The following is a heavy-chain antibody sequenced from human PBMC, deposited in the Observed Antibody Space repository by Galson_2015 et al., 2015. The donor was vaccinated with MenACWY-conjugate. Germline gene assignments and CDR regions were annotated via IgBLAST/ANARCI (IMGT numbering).Heavy chain of an antibody. CDR1: GASITSSDYS. V-gene: IGHV4-39*07. J-gene: IGHJ4*02. CDR2: VFENGTT. CDR3: AREASYCAGGTCGYF. D-gene: IGHD2-8*02. Sequence: ETLSLTCTASGASITSSDYSGGWLRPPPGKRLEWIGTVFENGTTYYNPSLKSRVITSVNTSKNQISLNLHSATAADTAVYYCAREASYCAGGTCGYFWGQGTLVTVSS.